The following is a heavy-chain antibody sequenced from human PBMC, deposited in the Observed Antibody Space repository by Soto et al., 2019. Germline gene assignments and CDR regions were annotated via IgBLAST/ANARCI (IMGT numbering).Heavy chain of an antibody. D-gene: IGHD6-13*01. V-gene: IGHV4-59*08. J-gene: IGHJ4*02. Sequence: SETLSLTCTVSGGSISSYYWSWIRQPPGKGLEWIGYIYYSGSTNYNPSLKSRVTISVDTSKNQFSLKLSSVTAADTAVYYCARTPAAAGTLFDYWGQGTLVTVSS. CDR3: ARTPAAAGTLFDY. CDR1: GGSISSYY. CDR2: IYYSGST.